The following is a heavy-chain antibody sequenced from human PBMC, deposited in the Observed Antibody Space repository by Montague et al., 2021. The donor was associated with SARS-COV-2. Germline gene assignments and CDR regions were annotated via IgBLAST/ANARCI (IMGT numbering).Heavy chain of an antibody. CDR1: GFTFSSYE. V-gene: IGHV3-48*03. Sequence: SLRLSCAASGFTFSSYEMNWVRQAPGKGLEWVSYISSSGSTIYYADSVKGRFTISRDNAKNSLYLQMNSLRAEDTAVYYCAATSGDIVVVVAAYYGMDVWGQGITVTVSS. D-gene: IGHD2-15*01. CDR3: AATSGDIVVVVAAYYGMDV. J-gene: IGHJ6*02. CDR2: ISSSGSTI.